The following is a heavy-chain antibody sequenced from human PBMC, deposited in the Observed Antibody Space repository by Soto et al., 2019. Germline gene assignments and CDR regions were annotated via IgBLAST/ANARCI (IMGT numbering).Heavy chain of an antibody. CDR2: INTYNGNT. CDR3: ARAGQYSSGNYWLNSFDY. D-gene: IGHD6-25*01. CDR1: GYTFTNYG. V-gene: IGHV1-18*01. J-gene: IGHJ4*02. Sequence: QVQLVQSGAEVKKPGASVKVSCKASGYTFTNYGIIWVRQAPGQGLEWMGWINTYNGNTNYAQNLQGRVTLTTDTSTSTAYMVLRPLRYDDTAMYYCARAGQYSSGNYWLNSFDYWGQGTLVTVSS.